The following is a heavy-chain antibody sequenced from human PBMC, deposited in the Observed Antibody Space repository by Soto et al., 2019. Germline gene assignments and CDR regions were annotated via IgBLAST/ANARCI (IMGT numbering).Heavy chain of an antibody. CDR2: ISGSGGST. V-gene: IGHV3-23*01. CDR1: GFTFSSYA. Sequence: EVQLLESGGGLVQPGGSLRLSCAASGFTFSSYAMSWVRQAPGKGLEWVSAISGSGGSTYYADSVKGRFIISRDNSKNTLYLQMNSLRAEDTAVYYCAKDFWNDGKLDYWGQGTLVTVSS. CDR3: AKDFWNDGKLDY. J-gene: IGHJ4*02. D-gene: IGHD1-1*01.